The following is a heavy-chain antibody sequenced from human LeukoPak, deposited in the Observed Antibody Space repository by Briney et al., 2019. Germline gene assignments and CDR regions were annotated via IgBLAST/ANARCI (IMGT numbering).Heavy chain of an antibody. V-gene: IGHV4-59*01. CDR2: IYYSGST. CDR3: ARLRFGENYFDY. Sequence: SETLSLTCTVSGGSISSYYWSWIRQPPGKGLEWIGYIYYSGSTNYNPSLKSRVTMSVGTSKNQFSLKLSSVTAADTAVYYCARLRFGENYFDYWGQGTLVTVSS. J-gene: IGHJ4*02. CDR1: GGSISSYY. D-gene: IGHD3-10*01.